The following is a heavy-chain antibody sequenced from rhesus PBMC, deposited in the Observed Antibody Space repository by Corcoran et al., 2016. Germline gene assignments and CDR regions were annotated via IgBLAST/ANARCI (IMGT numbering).Heavy chain of an antibody. CDR3: ARKEVPYDFDY. V-gene: IGHV2-1*01. J-gene: IGHJ4*01. CDR1: GFSLSTGGIG. CDR2: IYWNDDK. Sequence: QVTWKESGPALVKHTQALTLNCTFSGFSLSTGGIGVSWIREPSRKTLEWLAHIYWNDDKYYTTSLKSRITISKDTSKNQVVLTMTNSDPGDTATYYCARKEVPYDFDYWGQGVLVTVSS.